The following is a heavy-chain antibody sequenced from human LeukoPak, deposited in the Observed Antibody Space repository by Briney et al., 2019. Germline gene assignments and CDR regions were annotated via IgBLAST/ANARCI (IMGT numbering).Heavy chain of an antibody. Sequence: PSETLSLTCTVSGVSISSYYWSWIRQPPGKGLEWIGYIYYSGSTNYNPSLKSRVTISVDTSKNQFSLKLSSVTAADTAVYYCARDKSGGGTNWFDPWGQGTLVTVSS. D-gene: IGHD3-16*01. CDR3: ARDKSGGGTNWFDP. CDR1: GVSISSYY. CDR2: IYYSGST. V-gene: IGHV4-59*01. J-gene: IGHJ5*02.